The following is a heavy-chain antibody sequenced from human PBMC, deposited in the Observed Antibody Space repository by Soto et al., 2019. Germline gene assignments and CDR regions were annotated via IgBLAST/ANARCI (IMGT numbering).Heavy chain of an antibody. D-gene: IGHD6-13*01. CDR1: GFTFSNYA. Sequence: EVQLLESGGGLVQPGGSLRLSCAASGFTFSNYAINWVRQAPGKGLEWVSAISGSVGSTYYADSVKGRFTISRDNSKNTLYLQMNRLRAEDTAVYYCAKTGYTSSWRGPMDVWGQRTTVTVSS. CDR3: AKTGYTSSWRGPMDV. J-gene: IGHJ6*02. V-gene: IGHV3-23*01. CDR2: ISGSVGST.